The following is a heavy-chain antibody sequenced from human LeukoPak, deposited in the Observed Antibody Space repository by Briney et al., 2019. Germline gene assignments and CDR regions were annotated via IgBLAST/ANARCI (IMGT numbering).Heavy chain of an antibody. CDR3: AREASYGDYSPFDY. Sequence: ASVKVSCKASGYTFTGYYMHWVRQAPGQVLEWMGWINPNSGGTNYAQKFQGRVTMTRDTSISTAYMELSRLRSNDTAVYYCAREASYGDYSPFDYWGQGTLVTVSS. CDR2: INPNSGGT. D-gene: IGHD4-17*01. V-gene: IGHV1-2*02. J-gene: IGHJ4*02. CDR1: GYTFTGYY.